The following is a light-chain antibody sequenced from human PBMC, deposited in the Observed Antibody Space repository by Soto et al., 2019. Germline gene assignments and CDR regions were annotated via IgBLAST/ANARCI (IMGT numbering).Light chain of an antibody. CDR2: DIS. Sequence: DIQMTQSPSSLSVSVGDRVTITCRASQRVGKYLAWFQQKPGRAPGSLIYDISTLQSGVPSKFSGSGSGTDFTLTINSLQPEDSATYYCQQYHTYPRTFGQGTRLEIK. CDR1: QRVGKY. CDR3: QQYHTYPRT. V-gene: IGKV1-16*02. J-gene: IGKJ5*01.